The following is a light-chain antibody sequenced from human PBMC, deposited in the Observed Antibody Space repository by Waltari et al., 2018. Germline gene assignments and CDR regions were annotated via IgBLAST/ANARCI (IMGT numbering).Light chain of an antibody. CDR2: GAS. CDR1: QSVSSN. V-gene: IGKV3-15*01. CDR3: QQFNNWPYT. J-gene: IGKJ2*01. Sequence: IVMTQSPDTLSVSPGERATLSCRASQSVSSNLAWYQQKPGQAPRLLIYGASTRASGLPARVSGSGSGTEFTLTISSLQSEDFAVYYCQQFNNWPYTFGQGTKLEIK.